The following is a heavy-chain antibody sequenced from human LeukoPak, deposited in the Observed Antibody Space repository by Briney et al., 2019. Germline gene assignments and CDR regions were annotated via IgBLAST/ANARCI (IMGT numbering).Heavy chain of an antibody. CDR1: RFTFSSYA. J-gene: IGHJ4*02. CDR3: AEPTIVVPLEPGPFDY. CDR2: ITGSGNTA. V-gene: IGHV3-23*01. Sequence: GGSLRLSCAASRFTFSSYAMSWVRQAPGKGLEWVSGITGSGNTAFYADSVKGRFTISRDNSKSMLYLQMNSLRAEDTAVYYCAEPTIVVPLEPGPFDYWGQGTLVTVSS. D-gene: IGHD2-15*01.